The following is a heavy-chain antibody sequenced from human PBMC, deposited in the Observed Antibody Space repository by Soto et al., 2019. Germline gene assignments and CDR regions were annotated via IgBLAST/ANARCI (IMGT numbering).Heavy chain of an antibody. D-gene: IGHD1-7*01. Sequence: GGSLRLSCAASGFTFSSYAMHWVRQAPGKGLEYVSAISSNGGSTYYANSVKGRFTISRDNSKNTLYLQMGSLRAEDMAVYYCARARGTGTTVAFDIWGQGTMVTVSS. CDR2: ISSNGGST. CDR3: ARARGTGTTVAFDI. J-gene: IGHJ3*02. CDR1: GFTFSSYA. V-gene: IGHV3-64*01.